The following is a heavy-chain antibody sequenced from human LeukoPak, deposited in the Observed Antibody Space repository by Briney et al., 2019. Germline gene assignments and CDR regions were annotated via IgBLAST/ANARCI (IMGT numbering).Heavy chain of an antibody. CDR2: INPNSGGT. D-gene: IGHD2-21*02. CDR1: GYTFTGYY. V-gene: IGHV1-2*04. J-gene: IGHJ3*02. CDR3: ARGEIVVVTAPPAGAFDI. Sequence: ASVKVSCKASGYTFTGYYMHWVRQAPGQGLEWMGWINPNSGGTNYAQKFQGWVTMTRDTSISTAYMELSRLRSDDTAVYYCARGEIVVVTAPPAGAFDIWGQGTMVTVSS.